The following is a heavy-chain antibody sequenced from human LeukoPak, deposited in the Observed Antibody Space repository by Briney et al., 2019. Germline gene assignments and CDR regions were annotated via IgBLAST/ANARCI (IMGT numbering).Heavy chain of an antibody. CDR3: VKGGQWDLLLA. D-gene: IGHD1-26*01. CDR1: GGSVAGNY. J-gene: IGHJ5*01. V-gene: IGHV4-59*02. CDR2: VYSGTN. Sequence: SETLCLTCTVSGGSVAGNYWSWIRQSPEKGLEWIGFVYSGTNNYNPSLRGRVTISEDTSKNQFSLKLTSVTAADTAVYYCVKGGQWDLLLAWGHGTLVSVSA.